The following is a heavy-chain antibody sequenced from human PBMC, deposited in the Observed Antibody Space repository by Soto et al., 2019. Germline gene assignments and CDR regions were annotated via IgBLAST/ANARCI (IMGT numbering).Heavy chain of an antibody. CDR1: GFTFSSYS. Sequence: PGGALRLSCAASGFTFSSYSMNWVRQAPGKGLEWVSYISSSSSTIYYADSVKGRFTISRDNAKNSLYLQMNSLRAEDTAVYYCSKSNGDTWERYFFDFWGQGTLVTVSS. J-gene: IGHJ4*02. CDR3: SKSNGDTWERYFFDF. CDR2: ISSSSSTI. V-gene: IGHV3-48*01. D-gene: IGHD1-26*01.